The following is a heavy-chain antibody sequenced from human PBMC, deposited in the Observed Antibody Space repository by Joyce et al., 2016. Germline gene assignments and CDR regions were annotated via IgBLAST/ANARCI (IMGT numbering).Heavy chain of an antibody. J-gene: IGHJ4*02. CDR2: VNPNSDNT. CDR1: GYTFTNYD. D-gene: IGHD3-3*01. CDR3: ARLGYDFWSGSGEYYFDY. V-gene: IGHV1-8*01. Sequence: QVQLVQSGAEVKKPGASVKVSCKASGYTFTNYDINWVRQATGQGLEWMGWVNPNSDNTGYAQKFQDRVSITWSTSISTAYMELSSLTSEDTAVYFGARLGYDFWSGSGEYYFDYWGQGTLVTVSS.